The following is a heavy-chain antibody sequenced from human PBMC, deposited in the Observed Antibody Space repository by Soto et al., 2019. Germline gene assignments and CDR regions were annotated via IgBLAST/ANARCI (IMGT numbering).Heavy chain of an antibody. CDR3: THRYVGNYYRWYXDY. V-gene: IGHV2-5*01. CDR1: GISLTTSGAG. J-gene: IGHJ4*02. Sequence: QITLKESGPTLVEPTQTLTLTCTYSGISLTTSGAGVGWIHQPPGKALERLALISWKDDKRYNPGLKSRLTISKYTSKNQVVLILTNLDPVXXXXXXCTHRYVGNYYRWYXDYLGKG. D-gene: IGHD3-10*01. CDR2: ISWKDDK.